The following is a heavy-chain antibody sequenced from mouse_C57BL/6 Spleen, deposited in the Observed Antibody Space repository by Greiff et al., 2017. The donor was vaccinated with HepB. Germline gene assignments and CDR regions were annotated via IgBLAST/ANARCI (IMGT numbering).Heavy chain of an antibody. V-gene: IGHV1-39*01. Sequence: LEESGPELVKPGASVKISCKASGYSFTDYNMNWVKQSNGKSLEWIGVINPNYGTTSYNQKFKGKATLTVDQSSSTAYMQLNSLTSEDSAVYYCARGDYYGSSPLFDYWGQGTTLTVSS. D-gene: IGHD1-1*01. CDR2: INPNYGTT. CDR3: ARGDYYGSSPLFDY. CDR1: GYSFTDYN. J-gene: IGHJ2*01.